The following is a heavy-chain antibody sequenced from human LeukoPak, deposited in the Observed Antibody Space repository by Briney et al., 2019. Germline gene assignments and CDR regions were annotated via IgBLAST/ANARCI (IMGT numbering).Heavy chain of an antibody. CDR2: INHSGST. J-gene: IGHJ4*02. D-gene: IGHD2-2*01. CDR3: ARSLIVVVPAAMRGWVY. Sequence: SETLSLTCAVYGGSFSGYYWSWIRQPPGKGLEWIGEINHSGSTNYNPSLKSRVTISVDTSKNQFSLKLSSVTAADTAVYHCARSLIVVVPAAMRGWVYWGQGTLVTVSS. V-gene: IGHV4-34*01. CDR1: GGSFSGYY.